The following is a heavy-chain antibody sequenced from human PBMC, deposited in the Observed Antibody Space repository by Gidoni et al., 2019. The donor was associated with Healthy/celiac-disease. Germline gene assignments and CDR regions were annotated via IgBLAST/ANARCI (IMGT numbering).Heavy chain of an antibody. CDR2: IYYSGST. CDR3: ARVSYDFWSGYYSYYFDY. Sequence: QVQLQESGPGLVKPSETLSLTCTVSVGSISSYYWSWIRQPPGKGLEWIGYIYYSGSTNYNPSLKSRVTISVDTSKNQFSLKLSSVTAADTAVYYCARVSYDFWSGYYSYYFDYWGQGTLVTVSS. D-gene: IGHD3-3*01. V-gene: IGHV4-59*01. CDR1: VGSISSYY. J-gene: IGHJ4*02.